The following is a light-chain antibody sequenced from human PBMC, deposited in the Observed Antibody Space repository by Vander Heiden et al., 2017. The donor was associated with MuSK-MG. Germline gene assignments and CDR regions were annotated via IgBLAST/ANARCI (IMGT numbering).Light chain of an antibody. J-gene: IGLJ3*02. CDR2: FAD. V-gene: IGLV1-36*01. CDR3: SKGDYRLSGLV. Sequence: QSALTQEASVSGTVGQKVTLSCTGHSNNIGSYVVGWYQQISHGSPIIVCFADSLPSGIPDRFAGYKSGTTASRTISGLQPEDEGEYYCSKGDYRLSGLVFGGGTKLTVL. CDR1: SNNIGSYV.